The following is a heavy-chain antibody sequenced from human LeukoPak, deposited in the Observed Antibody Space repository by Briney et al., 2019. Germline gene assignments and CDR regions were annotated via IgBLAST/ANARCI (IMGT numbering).Heavy chain of an antibody. J-gene: IGHJ4*02. CDR2: IRYDGNNK. D-gene: IGHD2-2*01. CDR3: AKDGYGYCSSATCRYYFDC. Sequence: PGGSLRLSCAASGFSFNSYGMHWVRQAPGKGLEWVAFIRYDGNNKYYADSVKGRFTISRDSSKNTLYLQMNSLRGEDTAVYYCAKDGYGYCSSATCRYYFDCWGQGTLVTVSS. V-gene: IGHV3-30*02. CDR1: GFSFNSYG.